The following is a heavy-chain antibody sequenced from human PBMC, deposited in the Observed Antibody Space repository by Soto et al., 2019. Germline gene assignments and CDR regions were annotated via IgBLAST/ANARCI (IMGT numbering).Heavy chain of an antibody. Sequence: PSETLSLTYAVSGGSISSGGYSWSWIRQPPGKGLEWIGYSTHSRSTNYNPSLKSRVTISVDRSKNQFSLNLSSVTAADTAVYYCARGTSTGTMSYWGQGTLVTVSS. V-gene: IGHV4-30-2*01. J-gene: IGHJ4*02. CDR2: STHSRST. CDR1: GGSISSGGYS. D-gene: IGHD1-1*01. CDR3: ARGTSTGTMSY.